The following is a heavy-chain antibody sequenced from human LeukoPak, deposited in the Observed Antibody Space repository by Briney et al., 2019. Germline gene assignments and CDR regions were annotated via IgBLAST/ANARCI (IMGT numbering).Heavy chain of an antibody. V-gene: IGHV3-30*14. CDR3: ASLSLGHY. CDR1: GFTFSSYA. Sequence: GGSLRLSCAASGFTFSSYAMHWVRQAPGKGLEWVAVISYDGSNKYYADSVKGRFTISRDTSKNTLSLQMNSLRAEDTAVYYCASLSLGHYWGQGTLVTVSS. J-gene: IGHJ4*02. D-gene: IGHD6-6*01. CDR2: ISYDGSNK.